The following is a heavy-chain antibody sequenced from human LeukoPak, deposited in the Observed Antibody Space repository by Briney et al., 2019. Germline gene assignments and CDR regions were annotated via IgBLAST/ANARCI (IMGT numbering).Heavy chain of an antibody. V-gene: IGHV4-59*01. CDR1: GGSISSYY. CDR3: ARGGTRWSFDL. Sequence: SETLSLTCTVSGGSISSYYWSWIRQPPGKGLEWIGYIYYSGSTNYNPSLKSRITISVDTSKNQFSLKLSSVTAADTAVYYCARGGTRWSFDLWGRGTLVTVSS. D-gene: IGHD4-23*01. CDR2: IYYSGST. J-gene: IGHJ2*01.